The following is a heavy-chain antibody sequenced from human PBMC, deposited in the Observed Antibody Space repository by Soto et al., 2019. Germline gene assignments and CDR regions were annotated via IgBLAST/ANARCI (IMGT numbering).Heavy chain of an antibody. D-gene: IGHD3-3*01. CDR2: ISGSGGST. V-gene: IGHV3-23*01. CDR3: ANSGYDFWSGYYTGVSDY. J-gene: IGHJ4*02. CDR1: GFTFSSYA. Sequence: GGSLRLSCAASGFTFSSYAMSWVRQAPGKGLEWVSAISGSGGSTYYADSVKGRFTISRDNSKNTLYLQMNSLRAEDTAVYYCANSGYDFWSGYYTGVSDYWGQGTLVTVSS.